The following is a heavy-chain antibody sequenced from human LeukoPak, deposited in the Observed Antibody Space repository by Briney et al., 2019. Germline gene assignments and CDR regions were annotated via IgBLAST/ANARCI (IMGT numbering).Heavy chain of an antibody. J-gene: IGHJ4*02. D-gene: IGHD5-18*01. V-gene: IGHV3-21*01. CDR2: ISSSSSYI. CDR1: GFTFSSYS. CDR3: AREGQLWRHFDY. Sequence: PGGSLRLSCAASGFTFSSYSMNWVRQAPGKGLEWVSSISSSSSYIYYADSVKGRFTISRDNANNSLYLQMNSLRAEDTAVYYCAREGQLWRHFDYWGQGTLVTVSS.